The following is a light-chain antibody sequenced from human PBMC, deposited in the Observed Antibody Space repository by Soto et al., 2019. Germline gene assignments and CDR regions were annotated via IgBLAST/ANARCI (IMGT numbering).Light chain of an antibody. Sequence: DIVMTQSPATLSVAPGERVTFSCRASQGVSRKLAWYQHKPGQAPRLLIYGASTRAAETPARFSGSGSETEFTLTISSLQSEDFAVYYCQQYNKWPLTFGGGTKVDIK. V-gene: IGKV3-15*01. J-gene: IGKJ4*01. CDR1: QGVSRK. CDR3: QQYNKWPLT. CDR2: GAS.